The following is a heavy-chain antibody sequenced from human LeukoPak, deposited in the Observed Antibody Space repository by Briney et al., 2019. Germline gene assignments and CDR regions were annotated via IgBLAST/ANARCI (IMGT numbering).Heavy chain of an antibody. CDR2: ISAYNGNT. V-gene: IGHV1-18*01. Sequence: GASVKVSCKASGYTFTSYGISWVRQAPGQGLEWMGWISAYNGNTNYAQKLQGRVTMTTDTSTSTAYMELRSLRSDDTAVYYCATYGYCSGGSCYSLVDPPLYFDYWGQGTLVTVSS. CDR1: GYTFTSYG. D-gene: IGHD2-15*01. CDR3: ATYGYCSGGSCYSLVDPPLYFDY. J-gene: IGHJ4*02.